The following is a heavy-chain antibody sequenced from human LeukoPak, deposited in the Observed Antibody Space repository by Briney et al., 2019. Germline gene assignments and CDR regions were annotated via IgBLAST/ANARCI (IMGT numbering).Heavy chain of an antibody. CDR3: ARVKDGYNKFDY. CDR2: LYYSGST. Sequence: SETLSLTCTVSGGSITTSSYYWAWIRQPPGKGLEWIGSLYYSGSTYYNPSLKGRVTISVDTSKNQFSLKLSSVTAADTAVYYCARVKDGYNKFDYWGQGTLVTVSS. CDR1: GGSITTSSYY. J-gene: IGHJ4*02. V-gene: IGHV4-39*07. D-gene: IGHD5-24*01.